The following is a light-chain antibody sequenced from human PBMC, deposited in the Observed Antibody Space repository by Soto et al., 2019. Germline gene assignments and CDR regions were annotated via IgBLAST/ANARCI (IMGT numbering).Light chain of an antibody. CDR3: QQYGSSIQT. CDR2: GAS. J-gene: IGKJ1*01. V-gene: IGKV3-20*01. CDR1: QSVGSNY. Sequence: MVLTQLPGTVSLSPWERATLSCRASQSVGSNYLAWYQQRPGQPPNLLIFGASHRAPDIPDRFSGSGSGTDFTLTISRLEPEDFAVYYCQQYGSSIQTFGQGTKVDIK.